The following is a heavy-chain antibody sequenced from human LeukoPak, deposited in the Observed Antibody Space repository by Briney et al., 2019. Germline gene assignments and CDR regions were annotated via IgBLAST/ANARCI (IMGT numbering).Heavy chain of an antibody. J-gene: IGHJ4*02. D-gene: IGHD5-24*01. V-gene: IGHV3-7*04. Sequence: GGSLRLSCAASGFTFRNYWMTWVRQAPGKGLEWVANIKQDGNKKSYVDSVKGRFTISRDNAKNSLYLQMNSLRAEDTAIYYCTRVGYIDEGIDYWGQGTLVTVSS. CDR1: GFTFRNYW. CDR2: IKQDGNKK. CDR3: TRVGYIDEGIDY.